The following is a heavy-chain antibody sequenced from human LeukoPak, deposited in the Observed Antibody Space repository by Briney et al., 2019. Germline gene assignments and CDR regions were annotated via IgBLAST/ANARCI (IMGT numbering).Heavy chain of an antibody. Sequence: GGSLRLSCAASGFTFDDYAMHWVRQAPGKGLEWVSGISWNSGSIGYADSVKGRFTISRDNSKNTLYLQINSLRAEDTAVYYCARSGVIWTGIFDHWGQGTLVTVSS. V-gene: IGHV3-9*01. CDR2: ISWNSGSI. CDR1: GFTFDDYA. CDR3: ARSGVIWTGIFDH. D-gene: IGHD3-3*01. J-gene: IGHJ4*02.